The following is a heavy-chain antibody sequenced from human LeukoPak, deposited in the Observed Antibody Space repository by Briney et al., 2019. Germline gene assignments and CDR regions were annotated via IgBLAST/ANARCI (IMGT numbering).Heavy chain of an antibody. J-gene: IGHJ4*02. CDR1: GFSVSGYW. CDR3: ARGFELDY. V-gene: IGHV3-7*01. CDR2: IKQDGSEK. Sequence: SGGSLRLSCAVSGFSVSGYWMTWVRQAPGKGLEWVANIKQDGSEKNYVDSVKGRFTISRDDARNSLYLQMNSLRAEDTAVYFCARGFELDYWGQGTLVTVSS.